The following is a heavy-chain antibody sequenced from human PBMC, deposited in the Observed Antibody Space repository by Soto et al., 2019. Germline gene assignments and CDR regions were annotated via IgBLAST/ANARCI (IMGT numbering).Heavy chain of an antibody. CDR1: GGSISSYY. CDR2: FYTSGTT. J-gene: IGHJ6*02. V-gene: IGHV4-4*07. Sequence: ASETLSLTCTVSGGSISSYYWSWIRQSAGQGLEWIGRFYTSGTTHYNPSLKSRVSMSADTSKNQLSLTLTSVTAADTGVYYCARAGNEYGVDVWGQGTTVTVSS. D-gene: IGHD3-10*01. CDR3: ARAGNEYGVDV.